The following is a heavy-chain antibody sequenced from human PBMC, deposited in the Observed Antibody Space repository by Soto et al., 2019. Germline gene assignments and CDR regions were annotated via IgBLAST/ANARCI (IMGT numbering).Heavy chain of an antibody. CDR2: IIPIFGTT. J-gene: IGHJ4*02. Sequence: SVKVSCKASGATFRRYAITWVRQAPGEGLEWVGGIIPIFGTTKYAQKFQGRVTITADKSTSTAYMELSSLTSEDTATFSCARGGANTTPRYFNYCRRLTLVTV. CDR3: ARGGANTTPRYFNY. V-gene: IGHV1-69*06. D-gene: IGHD1-26*01. CDR1: GATFRRYA.